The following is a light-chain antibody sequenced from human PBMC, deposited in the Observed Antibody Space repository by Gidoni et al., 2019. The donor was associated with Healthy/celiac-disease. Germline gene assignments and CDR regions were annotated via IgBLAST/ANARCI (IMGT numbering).Light chain of an antibody. V-gene: IGKV2-28*01. CDR2: LGF. Sequence: DIVMTQSPLSLPVTPGEPASISCRSSQSLLHSNGYNYLDWYLQKPGQSPQLLIYLGFNRASGVPDRFSGSGSGTDFTLKISRVEAEDVGVYYCMQALQTRTFXXXTKVEIK. CDR3: MQALQTRT. CDR1: QSLLHSNGYNY. J-gene: IGKJ1*01.